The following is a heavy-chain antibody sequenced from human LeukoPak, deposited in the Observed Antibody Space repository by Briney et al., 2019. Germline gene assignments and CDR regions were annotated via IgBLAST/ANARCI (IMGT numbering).Heavy chain of an antibody. J-gene: IGHJ4*02. V-gene: IGHV3-23*01. CDR2: ISGSGDGT. CDR1: GFTFSTYA. Sequence: GGSLRLSCAASGFTFSTYAMSWVRQAPGKGLEWVSAISGSGDGTYYADSVKGRFTISRDNSRNTVFLQINSLRAEDTAVYYCARVAPTEWLLDYWGQGTLVTVSS. CDR3: ARVAPTEWLLDY. D-gene: IGHD5-12*01.